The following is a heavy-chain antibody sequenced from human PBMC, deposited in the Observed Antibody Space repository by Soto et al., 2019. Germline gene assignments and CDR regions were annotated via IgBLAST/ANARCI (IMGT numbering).Heavy chain of an antibody. D-gene: IGHD4-17*01. V-gene: IGHV1-8*01. CDR3: ARDGDYGGNSFGGWSYYYGMDV. J-gene: IGHJ6*02. Sequence: ASVKVSCKASGYTFTSYDINWVRQATGQGLEWMGWMNPNSGITDFAQKFQGRITITADKSTSTAYMELSSLRSEDTAVYYCARDGDYGGNSFGGWSYYYGMDVWGQGTTVTVSS. CDR1: GYTFTSYD. CDR2: MNPNSGIT.